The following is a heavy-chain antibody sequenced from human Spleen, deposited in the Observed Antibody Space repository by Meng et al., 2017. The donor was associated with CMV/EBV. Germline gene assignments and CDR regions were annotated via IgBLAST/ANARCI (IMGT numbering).Heavy chain of an antibody. CDR2: FDPEDGET. D-gene: IGHD2-21*02. V-gene: IGHV1-24*01. CDR1: GYPLTELS. J-gene: IGHJ4*02. CDR3: VTDDLCSGGDCSVGY. Sequence: ASVKVSCKVSGYPLTELSIQWVRQAPGKGLEWMGGFDPEDGETIYAQKFQGRVTMTEDTSTNTAYMELSNLRSEDTAVYYYVTDDLCSGGDCSVGYWGQGTLVTVS.